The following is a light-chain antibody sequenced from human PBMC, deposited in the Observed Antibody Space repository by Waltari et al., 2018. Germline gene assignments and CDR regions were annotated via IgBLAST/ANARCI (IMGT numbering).Light chain of an antibody. CDR2: GVS. J-gene: IGLJ3*02. CDR3: CSYTTTTTWV. CDR1: GSDIGRFNY. Sequence: QSALTQPASVSGSPGQSITISCSGTGSDIGRFNYVSWYQQRPGKAPKLVIYGVSQRPSGVSDRFSGSKSGNRASLTISGLQAEDDSDYYCCSYTTTTTWVFGGGTKLTVL. V-gene: IGLV2-14*03.